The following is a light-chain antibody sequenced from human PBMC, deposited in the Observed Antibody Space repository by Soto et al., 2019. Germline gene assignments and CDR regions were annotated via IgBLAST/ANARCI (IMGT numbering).Light chain of an antibody. J-gene: IGLJ2*01. CDR1: SSDVGGYNY. Sequence: QSVLTQPASVSGSPGQSITISCTGTSSDVGGYNYVSWYQQHPGKAPKLMIYDVSHRPSGVSNRFSGSKSGNTASLTISGLQAEDEADYYCSSYTSSSTYVVFGGGTQLTVL. V-gene: IGLV2-14*01. CDR2: DVS. CDR3: SSYTSSSTYVV.